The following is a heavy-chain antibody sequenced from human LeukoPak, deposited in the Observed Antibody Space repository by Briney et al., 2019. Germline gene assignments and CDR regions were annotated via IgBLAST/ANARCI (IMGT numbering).Heavy chain of an antibody. V-gene: IGHV4-61*01. CDR2: IHYSGST. CDR1: GGSVSSGSYY. J-gene: IGHJ4*02. CDR3: ARDKGYCSSTSCYGLDY. D-gene: IGHD2-2*01. Sequence: PSETLSLTCTVSGGSVSSGSYYWGWIRQPPGKGLEWIGYIHYSGSTNYNPSLESRVTISVDTSKNQFSLKLNSVTAADTAVYYCARDKGYCSSTSCYGLDYWGQGTLVTVSS.